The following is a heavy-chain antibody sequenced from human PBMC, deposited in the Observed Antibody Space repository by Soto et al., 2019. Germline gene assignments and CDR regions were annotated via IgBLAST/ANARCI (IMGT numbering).Heavy chain of an antibody. CDR1: GFTFSNFG. CDR2: ISSDGGDK. Sequence: HPGGSLRLSCAASGFTFSNFGMHWVRQAPGKGLEWVAAISSDGGDKYYSHSVKDRFTISRDNSKNTLFLQMNSLRVEDTAVYYCVKGSEVARQELDHWGQGILVTVSS. D-gene: IGHD2-15*01. CDR3: VKGSEVARQELDH. J-gene: IGHJ4*02. V-gene: IGHV3-30*18.